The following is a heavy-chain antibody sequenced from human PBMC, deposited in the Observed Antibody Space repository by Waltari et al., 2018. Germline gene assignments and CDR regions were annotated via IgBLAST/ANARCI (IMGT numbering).Heavy chain of an antibody. CDR3: AGSSGWYRGGGY. CDR1: GYTFTSYA. V-gene: IGHV1-3*01. D-gene: IGHD6-19*01. CDR2: INAGNCNK. Sequence: QVQLVQSGAEVKKPGASVKVSCKASGYTFTSYAMHWVRQAPGQRLEWMGWINAGNCNKKKSQEFQGRGNITRDTSAGTAYKGLGRLGSEDTAVDYCAGSSGWYRGGGYWGQGTLVTVSS. J-gene: IGHJ4*02.